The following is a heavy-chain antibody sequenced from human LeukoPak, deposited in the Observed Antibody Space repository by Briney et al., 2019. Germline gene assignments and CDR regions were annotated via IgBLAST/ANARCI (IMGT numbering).Heavy chain of an antibody. J-gene: IGHJ4*02. Sequence: ETLSLTCAVYGGSFSDFLWSWVRQAPGKGLEWVSGINWNGGSTGYADSVKGRFTISRDNAKNSLYLQMNSLRAEDTALYYCAKSSSWYYFDYWGQGTLVTVSS. CDR1: GGSFSDFL. V-gene: IGHV3-20*04. D-gene: IGHD6-13*01. CDR2: INWNGGST. CDR3: AKSSSWYYFDY.